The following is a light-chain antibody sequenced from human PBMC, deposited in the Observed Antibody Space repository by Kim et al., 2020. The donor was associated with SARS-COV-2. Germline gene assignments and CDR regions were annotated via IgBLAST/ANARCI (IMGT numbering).Light chain of an antibody. J-gene: IGKJ2*01. CDR3: QQRSNWPPYT. V-gene: IGKV3-11*01. Sequence: EIVLTQSPATLSLSPGEGATLSCRASQSVSSSNLAWYQQKPGQAPRLLIYDAYKRAPDIPARFSGSGSGTDFTLTISSLEPEDFAVYYCQQRSNWPPYTFGQGTKLEI. CDR2: DAY. CDR1: QSVSSSN.